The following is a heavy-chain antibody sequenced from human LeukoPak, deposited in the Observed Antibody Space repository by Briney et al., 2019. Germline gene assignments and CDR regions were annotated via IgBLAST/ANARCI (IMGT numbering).Heavy chain of an antibody. V-gene: IGHV1-2*02. Sequence: ASVKVSCKASAYTFTGYYMHWVRQAPGQGLEWMGWINPDSGGTNYAQKFQGRVTMTRDTSISTAYMELRSLRSDDTAVYYCARDSPTARPEGRLFYWGQGTLVTVSS. CDR2: INPDSGGT. CDR3: ARDSPTARPEGRLFY. J-gene: IGHJ4*02. D-gene: IGHD6-6*01. CDR1: AYTFTGYY.